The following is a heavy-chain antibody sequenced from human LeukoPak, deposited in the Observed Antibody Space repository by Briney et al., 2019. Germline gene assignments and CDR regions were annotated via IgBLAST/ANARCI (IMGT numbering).Heavy chain of an antibody. CDR1: GFTFSDCY. V-gene: IGHV3-11*01. CDR2: ISSSGGTK. D-gene: IGHD6-13*01. CDR3: AREGRIAAAGDN. Sequence: GGSLRLSCAASGFTFSDCYMSWIRQAPGKGLEWVSYISSSGGTKYYADSVKGRFTISRDNAKNSLYLQMNSLRAEDTAVYYCAREGRIAAAGDNWGQGTLVTVSS. J-gene: IGHJ4*02.